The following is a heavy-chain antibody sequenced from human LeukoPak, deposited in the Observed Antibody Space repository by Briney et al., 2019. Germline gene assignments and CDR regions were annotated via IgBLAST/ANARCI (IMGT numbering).Heavy chain of an antibody. CDR3: AKESSILAFDY. V-gene: IGHV3-30*18. D-gene: IGHD6-13*01. CDR2: ISFDGSNK. CDR1: GFTLSIYG. Sequence: GGSLTLSCAPSGFTLSIYGVLWARHAPGKGREWVAVISFDGSNKYYADSVKGRFTISRDNSKNTLYLQMNSLRAEDTAVYCCAKESSILAFDYWGQGTLVSVSS. J-gene: IGHJ4*02.